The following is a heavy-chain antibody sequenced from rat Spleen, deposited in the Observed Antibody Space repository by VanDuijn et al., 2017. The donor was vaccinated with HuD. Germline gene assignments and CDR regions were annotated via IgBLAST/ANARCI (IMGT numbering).Heavy chain of an antibody. CDR2: IWGDGST. V-gene: IGHV2-4*01. CDR3: TRGGYGGVDY. CDR1: GFSLTSYG. J-gene: IGHJ2*01. D-gene: IGHD1-11*01. Sequence: QVQLKESGPGLVQPSQTLSLTCTVSGFSLTSYGVSWVRQPPGKGLEWMGGIWGDGSTAYNSLLKSRLSISRDTSKSQDFLKMNSLQTEDTATYYCTRGGYGGVDYWGQGVMVTVSS.